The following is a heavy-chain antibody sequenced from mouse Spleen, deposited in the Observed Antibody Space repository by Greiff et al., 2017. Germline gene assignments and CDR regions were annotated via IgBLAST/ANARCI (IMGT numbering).Heavy chain of an antibody. CDR2: IDPSDSYT. CDR3: RYSWLLRGWYFDV. D-gene: IGHD2-3*01. CDR1: GYTFTSYW. Sequence: QVQLQQPGAELVKPGASVKLSCKASGYTFTSYWMQWVKQRPGQGLEWIGEIDPSDSYTNYNQKFKGKATLTVDTSSSTAYMQLSSLTSEDSAVYYCRYSWLLRGWYFDVWGAGTTVTVSS. V-gene: IGHV1-50*01. J-gene: IGHJ1*01.